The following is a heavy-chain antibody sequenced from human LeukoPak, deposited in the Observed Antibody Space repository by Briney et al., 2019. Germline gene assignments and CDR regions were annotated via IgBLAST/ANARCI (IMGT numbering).Heavy chain of an antibody. CDR2: IYYSGST. J-gene: IGHJ6*03. CDR1: GGSISSSSYY. V-gene: IGHV4-39*07. Sequence: RASETLSLTCTVSGGSISSSSYYWSWIRQPPGKGLEWIGSIYYSGSTYYNPSLKSRVTISLDTSKYQFSLKLTSVSAADTAIYSCARVYNPDFYYHMDVWGKGTTVTVSS. D-gene: IGHD1-14*01. CDR3: ARVYNPDFYYHMDV.